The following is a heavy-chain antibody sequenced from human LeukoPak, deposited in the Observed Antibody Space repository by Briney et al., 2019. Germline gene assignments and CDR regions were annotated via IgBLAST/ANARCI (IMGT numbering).Heavy chain of an antibody. D-gene: IGHD1-26*01. Sequence: ASVKVSCKVSGYTLTELSMHWVRQAPGKGLEWMGGFDPEDGETIYAQKFQGRVTMTEDTSTDTAYMELSSLRSEDTAVYYCATGGGGATTVVVARGDAFDIWGQGTMVTVSS. CDR2: FDPEDGET. J-gene: IGHJ3*02. V-gene: IGHV1-24*01. CDR1: GYTLTELS. CDR3: ATGGGGATTVVVARGDAFDI.